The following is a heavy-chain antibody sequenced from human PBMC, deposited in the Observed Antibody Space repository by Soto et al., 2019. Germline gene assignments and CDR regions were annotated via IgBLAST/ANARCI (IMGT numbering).Heavy chain of an antibody. D-gene: IGHD6-13*01. J-gene: IGHJ5*02. Sequence: QVQLVQSGGEVKKPGASVKVSCKASGYTFTTYGISWIRQAPGQGLQWMGWINPNNGDTNYAQKLQGRVTMTTDTFPSTAYLERRSLRSDDTAVYYCARGRERSSSWLTPYNWFDPWGQGTLVTVSS. CDR2: INPNNGDT. CDR1: GYTFTTYG. CDR3: ARGRERSSSWLTPYNWFDP. V-gene: IGHV1-18*01.